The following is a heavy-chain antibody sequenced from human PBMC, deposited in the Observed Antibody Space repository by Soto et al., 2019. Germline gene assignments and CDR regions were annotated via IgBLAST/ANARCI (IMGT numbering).Heavy chain of an antibody. CDR3: ARLAGARSPANF. D-gene: IGHD1-26*01. CDR1: GCSFTNYW. CDR2: IYPGDSDT. V-gene: IGHV5-51*01. Sequence: ESLKISGTSAGCSFTNYWIGWVRQMPGKGLEWMGIIYPGDSDTRYSPSFQGRVTISADKSITTAYLQWSSLKASDTAMYFCARLAGARSPANFWGQGTVVTVSS. J-gene: IGHJ4*02.